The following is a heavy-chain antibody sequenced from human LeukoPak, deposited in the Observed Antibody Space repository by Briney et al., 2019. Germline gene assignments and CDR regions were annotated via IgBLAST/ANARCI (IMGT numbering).Heavy chain of an antibody. Sequence: GGSLRLSCAASGFTFSSYWIHWVRQAPGKGLVWVSRINSDGSSTTYADYVKGRFTISRGNAKNMLYLQMNSLRAEDTAVYYCARVVGGYDGWFDPWGQGTLVTVSS. CDR2: INSDGSST. J-gene: IGHJ5*02. D-gene: IGHD5-12*01. CDR1: GFTFSSYW. CDR3: ARVVGGYDGWFDP. V-gene: IGHV3-74*01.